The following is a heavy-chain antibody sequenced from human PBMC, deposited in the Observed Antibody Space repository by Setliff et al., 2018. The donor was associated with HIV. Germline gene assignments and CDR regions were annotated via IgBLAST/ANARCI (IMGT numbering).Heavy chain of an antibody. CDR1: GGSISSST. D-gene: IGHD3-3*01. V-gene: IGHV3-21*01. CDR3: TAQGSVTNYNVWGGPFWYFDL. CDR2: ISSSSSYI. J-gene: IGHJ2*01. Sequence: ETLSLTCTVSGGSISSSTYYWGWIRQPPGKGLEWISSISSSSSYIYYADSVKGRFTISRDNSKNSLYLQMNSLRAEDTAVYYCTAQGSVTNYNVWGGPFWYFDLWGRGTLVTVSS.